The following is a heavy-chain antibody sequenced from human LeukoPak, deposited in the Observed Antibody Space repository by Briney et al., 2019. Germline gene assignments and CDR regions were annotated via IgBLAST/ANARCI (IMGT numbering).Heavy chain of an antibody. V-gene: IGHV4-30-4*08. CDR2: IYYNGST. CDR1: GGPISSGDYY. CDR3: ARDASDHDAFDI. Sequence: SQTLSLTCTVSGGPISSGDYYWSWIRQPPGKGLEWNGDIYYNGSTYYNPSLKSRVTISVDTSKNQFSLKLSSVTAADTAVYYCARDASDHDAFDIWGQGTMVTVSS. J-gene: IGHJ3*02.